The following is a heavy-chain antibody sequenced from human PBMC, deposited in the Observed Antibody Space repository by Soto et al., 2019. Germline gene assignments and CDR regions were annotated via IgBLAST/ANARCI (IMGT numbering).Heavy chain of an antibody. CDR2: INPSGGST. V-gene: IGHV1-46*01. D-gene: IGHD2-15*01. CDR3: ARASGYCSCGSCYGRDNWFDP. Sequence: ASVKVSCKASGYTFTSYYMHWVRQAPGQGLEWMGIINPSGGSTSYAQKFQGRVTMTRDTSTSTVYMELSSLRSEDTAVYYCARASGYCSCGSCYGRDNWFDPWGQGTLVTVSS. J-gene: IGHJ5*02. CDR1: GYTFTSYY.